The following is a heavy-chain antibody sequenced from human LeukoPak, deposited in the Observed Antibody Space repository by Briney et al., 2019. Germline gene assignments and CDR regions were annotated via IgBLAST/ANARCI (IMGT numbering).Heavy chain of an antibody. V-gene: IGHV1-18*01. D-gene: IGHD5-18*01. J-gene: IGHJ6*02. CDR2: ISAYNGNT. Sequence: GASVKVSCKASGYTFTSDDISWVRQAHGQGLEWMGWISAYNGNTNYAQKLQGRVTMTTDTSTSTAYMELRSLRSDDTAVYYCARGGGVDTAMVTFAAPLYYYGMDVWGQGTTVTVSS. CDR1: GYTFTSDD. CDR3: ARGGGVDTAMVTFAAPLYYYGMDV.